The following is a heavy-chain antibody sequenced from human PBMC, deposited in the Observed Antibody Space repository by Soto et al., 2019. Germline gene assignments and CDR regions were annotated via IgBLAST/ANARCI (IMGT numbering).Heavy chain of an antibody. CDR3: ARTLRWLLPSIGYFDY. J-gene: IGHJ4*02. CDR2: IYYSGST. CDR1: GGSISSYY. V-gene: IGHV4-59*01. D-gene: IGHD3-22*01. Sequence: PDTLSLTCTVSGGSISSYYWSWIRQPPGKGLEWIGYIYYSGSTNYNPSLKSRVTISVDTSKNQFSLKLSSVTAADTAVYYCARTLRWLLPSIGYFDYWGQGTLVTVSS.